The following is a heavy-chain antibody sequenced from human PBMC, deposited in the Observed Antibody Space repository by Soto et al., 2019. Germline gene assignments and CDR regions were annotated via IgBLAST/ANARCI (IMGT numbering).Heavy chain of an antibody. Sequence: ASVKVSCKASGYTFTSYAMHWVRQAPGQRLEWMGWISAGDGNTKYSQNLQGRVTITRVTSASTAYMELSSLRSEDTAVYYCARDRYCSSISCYGDAFDIWGQGTMVTVS. CDR3: ARDRYCSSISCYGDAFDI. CDR1: GYTFTSYA. J-gene: IGHJ3*02. CDR2: ISAGDGNT. V-gene: IGHV1-3*01. D-gene: IGHD2-2*01.